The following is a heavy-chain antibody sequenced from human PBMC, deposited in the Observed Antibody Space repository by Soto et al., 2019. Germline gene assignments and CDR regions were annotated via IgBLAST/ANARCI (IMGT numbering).Heavy chain of an antibody. V-gene: IGHV4-39*01. J-gene: IGHJ5*02. CDR1: GGSISDDTYY. D-gene: IGHD2-8*01. CDR2: IYYSGTS. CDR3: ARLHCTSPACVHLEP. Sequence: SETLSLTCTVSGGSISDDTYYWGWIRQPPGKGLEWIGSIYYSGTSSYNPSLESRVTMSVDTSKKQLSLRLRSVTATDTAVYYCARLHCTSPACVHLEPWGPGTLVNVSS.